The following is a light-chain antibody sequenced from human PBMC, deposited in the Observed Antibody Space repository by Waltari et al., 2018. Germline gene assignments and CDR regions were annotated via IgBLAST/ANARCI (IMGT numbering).Light chain of an antibody. J-gene: IGLJ3*02. CDR3: QSFDIRLSGGVV. CDR2: GNN. Sequence: QSVLTQPPSMSGAPGQRVTISCPGSSSNPGAGHAVPWYQVFPGTAPKLLIYGNNNRPSGVPDRFSGSKSDTSASLAIGGLQAEDEADYYCQSFDIRLSGGVVFGGGTKVTVL. CDR1: SSNPGAGHA. V-gene: IGLV1-40*01.